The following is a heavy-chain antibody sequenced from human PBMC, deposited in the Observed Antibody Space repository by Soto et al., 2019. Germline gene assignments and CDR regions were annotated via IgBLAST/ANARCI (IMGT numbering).Heavy chain of an antibody. D-gene: IGHD2-21*01. V-gene: IGHV3-7*01. CDR2: TKPDGSEK. CDR1: GFTFSSYW. CDR3: ARVAYVDESFDY. J-gene: IGHJ4*02. Sequence: EVHLVESGGGLVQPGGSLRLSCAASGFTFSSYWMTWVRQAPGKGLEWVANTKPDGSEKNYVGSEKGRFTISRDNAKNSLFPQMDSLRAEDTAVYYCARVAYVDESFDYWGQGTLVTVSS.